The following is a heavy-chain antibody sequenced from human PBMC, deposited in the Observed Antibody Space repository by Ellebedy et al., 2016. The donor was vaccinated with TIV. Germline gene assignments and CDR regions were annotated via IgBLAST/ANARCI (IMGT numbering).Heavy chain of an antibody. V-gene: IGHV1-8*01. D-gene: IGHD6-13*01. Sequence: ASVKVSXXASGYTFTSYGIDWVRQATGQGLEWMGWMNPNSENTDYAQKFQGRVTVTRNTSTNTVYMELGSLRSEDTAIYYCARRGVAAPGKPRYFDYWGQGTLVTVSS. CDR3: ARRGVAAPGKPRYFDY. CDR1: GYTFTSYG. J-gene: IGHJ4*02. CDR2: MNPNSENT.